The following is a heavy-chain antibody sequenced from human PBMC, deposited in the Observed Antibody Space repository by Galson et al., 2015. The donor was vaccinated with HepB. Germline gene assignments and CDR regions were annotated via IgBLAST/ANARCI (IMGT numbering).Heavy chain of an antibody. V-gene: IGHV3-23*01. J-gene: IGHJ4*02. CDR3: ARRASGRYSVPDY. Sequence: SLRLSCAASGFTFSSFAMSWVRQAPGKGLEWVSAIDGSGVSTYYADSVKGRFTISRDNSKNTLYLQMNSQRAEDTAVYYCARRASGRYSVPDYWGQGTLITVSS. CDR1: GFTFSSFA. CDR2: IDGSGVST. D-gene: IGHD1-26*01.